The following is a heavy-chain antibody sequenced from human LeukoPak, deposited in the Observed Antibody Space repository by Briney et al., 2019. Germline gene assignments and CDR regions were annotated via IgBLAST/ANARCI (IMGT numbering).Heavy chain of an antibody. CDR1: GGSISSYY. CDR3: ARTYYYDSSGYYYFDY. D-gene: IGHD3-22*01. CDR2: IYTSGST. J-gene: IGHJ4*02. V-gene: IGHV4-4*07. Sequence: PSETLSLTCTVSGGSISSYYWSWIRQPAGKGLEWIGRIYTSGSTNYNPSLKSRVTMSLDTSKNQFSLKLSSVTAADTAVYYCARTYYYDSSGYYYFDYWGQGTLVTVSS.